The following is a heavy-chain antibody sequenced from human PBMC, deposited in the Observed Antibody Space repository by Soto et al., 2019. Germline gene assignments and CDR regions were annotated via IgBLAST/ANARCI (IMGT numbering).Heavy chain of an antibody. Sequence: GGSLRLSCAASGFTFSSYSMNWVRQAPGKGLEWVSSISSSSSYIYYADSVKGRFTISRDNAKNSLYLQMNSLRAEDTAVYYCARDYSYPYYYYYYMDVWGKGTTVTVSS. J-gene: IGHJ6*03. CDR2: ISSSSSYI. V-gene: IGHV3-21*01. CDR1: GFTFSSYS. D-gene: IGHD2-21*01. CDR3: ARDYSYPYYYYYYMDV.